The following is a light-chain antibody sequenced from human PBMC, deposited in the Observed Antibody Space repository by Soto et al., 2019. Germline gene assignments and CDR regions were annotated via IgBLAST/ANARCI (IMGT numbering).Light chain of an antibody. J-gene: IGKJ2*01. V-gene: IGKV1-5*01. CDR3: QQYNSYPST. CDR2: DAS. Sequence: DIQMTQSPSTVSASVGDAVTITCRASQSISTWLAWYQQKPGKAPNLLIYDASTLESGGPSGFSGSGSGTEFTLTISSLQPDDSATYYCQQYNSYPSTFGQGTKLEIK. CDR1: QSISTW.